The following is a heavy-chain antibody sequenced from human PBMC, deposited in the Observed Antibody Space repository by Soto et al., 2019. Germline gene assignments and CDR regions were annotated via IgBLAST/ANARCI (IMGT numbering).Heavy chain of an antibody. CDR1: GYTFTTFW. V-gene: IGHV5-10-1*01. CDR3: ARLRNIAARPDAYYFDY. D-gene: IGHD6-6*01. CDR2: IDPRDSYV. J-gene: IGHJ4*02. Sequence: GESLKISCTGFGYTFTTFWISWVRQMPGKGLEWMGRIDPRDSYVTYSPSFEGHVTISADKSISTAYLQWGSLKASDTAMYYCARLRNIAARPDAYYFDYWGQGTLVTVSS.